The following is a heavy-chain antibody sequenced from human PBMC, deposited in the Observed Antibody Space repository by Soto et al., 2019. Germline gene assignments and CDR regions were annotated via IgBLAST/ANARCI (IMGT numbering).Heavy chain of an antibody. D-gene: IGHD5-12*01. CDR1: GFSLTNKGVG. V-gene: IGHV2-5*02. CDR2: IYWDDDK. J-gene: IGHJ5*02. CDR3: AHLHAHSGYDWRYDP. Sequence: QITLKESGPPLVKPTQTLTLTCNFSGFSLTNKGVGVGWIRQPPRKALEWLGIIYWDDDKRYRPSLNNRLTITKDTSKNQVVLTMTNVDTVDTATYYCAHLHAHSGYDWRYDPWGQGTLVTVSS.